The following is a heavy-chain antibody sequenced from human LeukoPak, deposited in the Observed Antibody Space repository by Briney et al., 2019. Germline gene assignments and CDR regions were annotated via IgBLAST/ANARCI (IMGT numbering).Heavy chain of an antibody. Sequence: SETLSLTCNVSGDSISTSNYYWGWIRQPPGKGLEWIGRIYTSGSTNYNPSLKSRVTMSVDTSKNQFSLKLSSVTAADTAVYYCARDRYYYDSSGYGLWFDPWGQGTLVTVSS. V-gene: IGHV4-39*07. CDR3: ARDRYYYDSSGYGLWFDP. D-gene: IGHD3-22*01. CDR1: GDSISTSNYY. CDR2: IYTSGST. J-gene: IGHJ5*02.